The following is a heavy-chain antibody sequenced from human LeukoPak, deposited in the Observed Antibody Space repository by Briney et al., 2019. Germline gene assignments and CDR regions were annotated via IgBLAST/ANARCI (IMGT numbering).Heavy chain of an antibody. Sequence: SQTLSLTCAISGDSVSSNSADWNWVRQSPSRGLEWLGRTYYRSKWYSDSAVSVKSRITINPDTSKNQFSLQLNSVTPEDTAVYYCASQYASRQFDSWGQGTLVTVSS. CDR3: ASQYASRQFDS. J-gene: IGHJ4*02. CDR1: GDSVSSNSAD. CDR2: TYYRSKWYS. V-gene: IGHV6-1*01. D-gene: IGHD3-16*01.